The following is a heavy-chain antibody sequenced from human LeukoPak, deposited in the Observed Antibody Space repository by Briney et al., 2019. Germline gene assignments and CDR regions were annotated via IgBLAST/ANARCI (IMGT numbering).Heavy chain of an antibody. CDR2: IYYSGST. J-gene: IGHJ4*02. D-gene: IGHD6-13*01. CDR1: GDSISSSSYY. V-gene: IGHV4-39*07. Sequence: PSETLSLTCTVSGDSISSSSYYWGWIRQPPGKGLEWIGSIYYSGSTYYNPSLKSRVTISVDTSKNQFSLKLSSVTAADTAVYYCARGPGIAAAGTGYFDYWGQGTLVTVSS. CDR3: ARGPGIAAAGTGYFDY.